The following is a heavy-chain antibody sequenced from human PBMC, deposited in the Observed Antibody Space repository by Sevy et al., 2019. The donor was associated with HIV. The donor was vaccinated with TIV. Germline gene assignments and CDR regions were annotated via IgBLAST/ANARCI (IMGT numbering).Heavy chain of an antibody. Sequence: SETLSLTCTVSGGSISSDYWSWIRQPPGKGLEWIGYIYYSGSTNYNPSLKNRVTLSVDTSKNQFSLKLSSVTAADTAVYYCVRRGLVGAFDIWGQGKMVTVSS. J-gene: IGHJ3*02. CDR2: IYYSGST. D-gene: IGHD3-10*01. V-gene: IGHV4-59*01. CDR3: VRRGLVGAFDI. CDR1: GGSISSDY.